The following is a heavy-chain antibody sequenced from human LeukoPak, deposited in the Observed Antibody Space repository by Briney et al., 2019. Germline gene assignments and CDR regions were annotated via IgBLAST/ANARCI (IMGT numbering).Heavy chain of an antibody. CDR3: ARGGAPYSDWCFDY. V-gene: IGHV3-23*01. Sequence: PGGSLRLSCAASGFTFSSYAMSWVRQAPGKGLEWVSAISGSGGSTYYADSVKGRFTISRDNSKNTLYLQMNSLRAEDTAIYYCARGGAPYSDWCFDYWGQGALVTVSS. D-gene: IGHD3-9*01. CDR1: GFTFSSYA. J-gene: IGHJ4*02. CDR2: ISGSGGST.